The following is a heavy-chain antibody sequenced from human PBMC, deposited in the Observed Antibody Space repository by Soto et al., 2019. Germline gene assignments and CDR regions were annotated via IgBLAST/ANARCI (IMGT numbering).Heavy chain of an antibody. V-gene: IGHV1-2*02. CDR1: GYTFTGHY. CDR3: ARGVVPAASYGSYYGMDV. Sequence: ASVKVSCKASGYTFTGHYMQWVRQAPGQGLEWMGWNNPNSGDTNYAQKFQGRVTMTRDTSISTAYMELSRLRSDDTAVYYCARGVVPAASYGSYYGMDVCGQGTTVTVS. CDR2: NNPNSGDT. J-gene: IGHJ6*02. D-gene: IGHD2-2*01.